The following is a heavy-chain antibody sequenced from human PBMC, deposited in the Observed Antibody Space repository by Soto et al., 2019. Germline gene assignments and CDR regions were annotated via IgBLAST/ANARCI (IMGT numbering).Heavy chain of an antibody. Sequence: QVQLVESGGGVVQPGRSLRLSCAASGFTFSSYAMHWVRQAPGKGLEWVAVISYDGSNKYYADSVKGRFTISRDNSKKTLYLQMNSLRAEDTAVYYCARDRGCSSTSCYTSAFDIWGQGTMVTVSS. CDR2: ISYDGSNK. D-gene: IGHD2-2*02. V-gene: IGHV3-30-3*01. CDR3: ARDRGCSSTSCYTSAFDI. CDR1: GFTFSSYA. J-gene: IGHJ3*02.